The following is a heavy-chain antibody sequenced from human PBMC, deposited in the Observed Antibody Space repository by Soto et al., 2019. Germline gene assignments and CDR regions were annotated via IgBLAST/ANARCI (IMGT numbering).Heavy chain of an antibody. V-gene: IGHV3-7*03. J-gene: IGHJ3*02. CDR3: ARALRPYDAFYI. CDR1: GFSFNSYW. D-gene: IGHD3-16*01. CDR2: KKEDGSEK. Sequence: GGSLRLSSVGSGFSFNSYWMSWVRQALGKGLEWVANKKEDGSEKYYVGSVRGRFTISRDNAKNSLYLQMNSLRAEDTAVYYWARALRPYDAFYIWGQGKMVTVSS.